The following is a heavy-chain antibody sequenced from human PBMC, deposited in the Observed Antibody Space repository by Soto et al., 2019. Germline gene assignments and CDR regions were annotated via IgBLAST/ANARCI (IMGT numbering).Heavy chain of an antibody. V-gene: IGHV4-34*01. CDR3: ARGLAIGAFDI. CDR2: INHSGST. J-gene: IGHJ3*02. Sequence: SETLSLTCAVYGGSFSGYYWSWIRQPPGKGLEWIGEINHSGSTNYNPSLKSRVTISVDTSKNQFSLKLSSVTAADTAVYYCARGLAIGAFDIWGQGTMVTVSS. CDR1: GGSFSGYY.